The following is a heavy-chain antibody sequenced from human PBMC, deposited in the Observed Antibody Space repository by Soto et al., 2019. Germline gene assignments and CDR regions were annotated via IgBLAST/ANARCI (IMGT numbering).Heavy chain of an antibody. CDR2: ISSTSSSI. CDR1: GFTFSIYG. CDR3: ARAPIDY. Sequence: PGGSLRLSCVVSGFTFSIYGMNWVRQAPGKGLEWVPFISSTSSSIWYADSMKGRFTVSRDNAKNSLYLQINSLRAEDTAVYFCARAPIDYWGRGTLVTVSS. J-gene: IGHJ4*02. V-gene: IGHV3-21*06.